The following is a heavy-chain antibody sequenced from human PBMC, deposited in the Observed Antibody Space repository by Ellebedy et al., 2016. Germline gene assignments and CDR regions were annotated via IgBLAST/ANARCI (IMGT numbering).Heavy chain of an antibody. J-gene: IGHJ4*02. D-gene: IGHD6-19*01. CDR1: GGSISSGGYS. CDR3: ARREDSSGWYY. V-gene: IGHV4-30-2*01. Sequence: SETLSLTCAVSGGSISSGGYSWSWIRQPPGKGLEWIGYIYHSGSTYYNPSLKSRVTISVDKSKNQFSLKLSSVTAADTAVYYCARREDSSGWYYWGQGTLVTVSS. CDR2: IYHSGST.